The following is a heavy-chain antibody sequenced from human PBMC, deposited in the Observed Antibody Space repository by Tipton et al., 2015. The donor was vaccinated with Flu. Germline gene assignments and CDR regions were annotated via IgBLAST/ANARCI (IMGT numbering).Heavy chain of an antibody. Sequence: TLSLTCTVSGDSISTTIYYWGWVRRPPGKGLEWIGSIYYSGTTYYNPSLKSRVTISVDSSKNEFSLTLASLTAADTAVYYCARDLWNDRRAYYYYGVDVWDQGTTVTVSS. CDR2: IYYSGTT. J-gene: IGHJ6*02. CDR1: GDSISTTIYY. D-gene: IGHD1-1*01. V-gene: IGHV4-39*07. CDR3: ARDLWNDRRAYYYYGVDV.